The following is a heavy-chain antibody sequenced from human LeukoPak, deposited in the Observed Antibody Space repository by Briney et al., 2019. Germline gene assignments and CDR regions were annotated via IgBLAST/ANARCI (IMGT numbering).Heavy chain of an antibody. CDR2: INKDGGEK. CDR1: GFTFSSYW. J-gene: IGHJ4*02. CDR3: ARGPNSNWSGLDF. Sequence: PGGSLRLSCAVSGFTFSSYWMSWVRQAPGKGLEWVANINKDGGEKYYVDSVKGRFTVSRDNAKNTLYLQVNNLRAEDTAVYYCARGPNSNWSGLDFWGQGTLLTVSS. V-gene: IGHV3-7*01. D-gene: IGHD6-6*01.